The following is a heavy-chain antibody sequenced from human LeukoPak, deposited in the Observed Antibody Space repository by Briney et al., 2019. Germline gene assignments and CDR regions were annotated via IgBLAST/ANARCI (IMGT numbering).Heavy chain of an antibody. J-gene: IGHJ4*02. Sequence: PGGSLRLSCAASGFTFSSYDMSWVRLAPGKGLEWVSAISGSGVRTYYADSVKGRFTISRDNSKNTLYLQMNSLRAEDTAVYYCAKDVSTIVVADEYWGQGTLVTVSS. CDR1: GFTFSSYD. D-gene: IGHD3-22*01. CDR3: AKDVSTIVVADEY. V-gene: IGHV3-23*01. CDR2: ISGSGVRT.